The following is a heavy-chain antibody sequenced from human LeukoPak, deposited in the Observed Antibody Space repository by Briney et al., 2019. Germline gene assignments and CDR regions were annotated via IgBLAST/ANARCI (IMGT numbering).Heavy chain of an antibody. J-gene: IGHJ5*02. CDR3: ARKLLWFGELQNWFDR. Sequence: ASVRVSCKASGGTFSSYGISWVRQAPGQGLEWMGWISAYNGDTNYAQKLQGRVTMTTDTSTSTAYMELRSLRSDDTAVYYCARKLLWFGELQNWFDRWGHGILVSVSS. V-gene: IGHV1-18*01. CDR1: GGTFSSYG. CDR2: ISAYNGDT. D-gene: IGHD3-10*01.